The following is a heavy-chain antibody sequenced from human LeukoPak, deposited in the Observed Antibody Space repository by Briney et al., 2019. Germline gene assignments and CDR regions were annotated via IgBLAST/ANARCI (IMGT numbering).Heavy chain of an antibody. J-gene: IGHJ4*02. Sequence: GGSLRLSCAASRFTFRNYWMHSVRQAPGKGLVWVSRINSDGSSTSYADSVKSRFTISRDNANNTLYLQMNSLRAEDTAVYYCAREVAVVTYYFDYWGQGTLVTVSS. CDR3: AREVAVVTYYFDY. V-gene: IGHV3-74*01. CDR2: INSDGSST. CDR1: RFTFRNYW. D-gene: IGHD4-23*01.